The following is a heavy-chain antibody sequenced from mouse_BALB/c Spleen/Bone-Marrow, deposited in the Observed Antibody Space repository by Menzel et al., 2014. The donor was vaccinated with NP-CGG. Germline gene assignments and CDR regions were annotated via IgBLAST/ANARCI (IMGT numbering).Heavy chain of an antibody. CDR1: GYTLTSYY. CDR2: INPSNGGT. J-gene: IGHJ3*01. CDR3: TREGTFFAY. V-gene: IGHV1S81*02. Sequence: QVQLQQSGAELVKPGDSVKLSCKSSGYTLTSYYMYWVKQRPGQGLEWIGGINPSNGGTNFNEKFKSKATRTVDKSSSTAYMHHSSQTSDDSAVYYCTREGTFFAYWGQGTLVTVSA.